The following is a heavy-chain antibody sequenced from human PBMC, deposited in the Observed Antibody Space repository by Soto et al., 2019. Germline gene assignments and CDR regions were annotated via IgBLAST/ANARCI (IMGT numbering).Heavy chain of an antibody. D-gene: IGHD1-26*01. Sequence: SETLSLTCTVSGGSISRFYWSWIRQPPGKGPEWIGYNYFGGVTKYNPSLKSRVTMSVDTSKNQFSLNLRSVTAADTAVYYCVRGPLGTYYVLCGEGNLVTVSS. V-gene: IGHV4-59*01. J-gene: IGHJ4*02. CDR1: GGSISRFY. CDR2: NYFGGVT. CDR3: VRGPLGTYYVL.